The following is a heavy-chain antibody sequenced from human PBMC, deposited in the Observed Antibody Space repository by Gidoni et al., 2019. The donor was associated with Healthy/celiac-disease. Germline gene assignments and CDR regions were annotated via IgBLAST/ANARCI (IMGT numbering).Heavy chain of an antibody. CDR1: GGSFSGYY. CDR2: INHSGST. CDR3: ARSTEVVVVVAATHAFDI. V-gene: IGHV4-34*01. J-gene: IGHJ3*02. D-gene: IGHD2-15*01. Sequence: QVQLQQWGAGLLKPSETLSLTCAVYGGSFSGYYWSWIRQPPGKGLEWIGEINHSGSTNYNPSLKSRVTISVDTSKNQFSLKLSSVTAADTAVYYCARSTEVVVVVAATHAFDIWGQGTMVTVSS.